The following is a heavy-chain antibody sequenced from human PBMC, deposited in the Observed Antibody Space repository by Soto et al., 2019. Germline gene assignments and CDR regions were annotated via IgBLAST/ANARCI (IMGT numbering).Heavy chain of an antibody. CDR3: AGRGYYGSGVNGFDI. CDR2: IYYSGST. J-gene: IGHJ3*02. CDR1: GGSISSYY. V-gene: IGHV4-59*01. D-gene: IGHD3-10*01. Sequence: ETLSLTCTVSGGSISSYYWSWIRQPPGKGLEWIGYIYYSGSTNYNPSLKSRVTISVDTSKNQFSLKLSSVTAADTAVYYCAGRGYYGSGVNGFDIWGQGTMVTVSS.